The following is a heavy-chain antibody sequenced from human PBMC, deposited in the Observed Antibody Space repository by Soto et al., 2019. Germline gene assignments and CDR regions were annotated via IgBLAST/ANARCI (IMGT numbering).Heavy chain of an antibody. CDR2: IYHSGST. J-gene: IGHJ4*02. CDR1: GHPISSDYF. D-gene: IGHD2-15*01. V-gene: IGHV4-38-2*01. CDR3: ASLSVVAAGNIDY. Sequence: SETLSLTCAVSGHPISSDYFWGWIRQPPGKGLEWIGSIYHSGSTYYNPSLKSRVTISVDTSKNQFSLKLSSVTAADTAVYYCASLSVVAAGNIDYWGQGTLVTVSS.